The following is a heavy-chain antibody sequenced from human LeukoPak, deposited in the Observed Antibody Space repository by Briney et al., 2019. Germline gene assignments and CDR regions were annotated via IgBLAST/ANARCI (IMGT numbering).Heavy chain of an antibody. J-gene: IGHJ3*02. CDR3: ARVRVVVTAIRGWAFDI. CDR2: VIPIFGTA. CDR1: GYTFTSYD. Sequence: GASVKVSCKASGYTFTSYDISWVRQAPGQGLEWMGRVIPIFGTANYAQKFQGRVTITTDESTSTAYMELSSLRSEDTAVYYCARVRVVVTAIRGWAFDIWGQGTMVTVSS. V-gene: IGHV1-69*05. D-gene: IGHD2-21*02.